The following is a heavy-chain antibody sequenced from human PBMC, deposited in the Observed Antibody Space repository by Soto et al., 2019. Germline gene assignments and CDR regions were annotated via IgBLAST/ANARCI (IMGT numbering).Heavy chain of an antibody. CDR2: IYYSGST. J-gene: IGHJ4*02. CDR3: ARHNYGSGSTYFDY. Sequence: NPSETLSLTCTVSSGSISSYYWSWIRQPPGKGLEWIGYIYYSGSTNYNPSLKSRVTISVDTSKNQFSLKLDSMTAADTAVYYCARHNYGSGSTYFDYWGQGTLVTVSS. D-gene: IGHD3-10*01. V-gene: IGHV4-59*08. CDR1: SGSISSYY.